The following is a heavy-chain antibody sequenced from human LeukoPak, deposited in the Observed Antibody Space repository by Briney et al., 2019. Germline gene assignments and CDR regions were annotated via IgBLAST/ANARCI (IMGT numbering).Heavy chain of an antibody. D-gene: IGHD5-18*01. CDR2: IIPIPGIA. J-gene: IGHJ4*02. V-gene: IGHV1-69*04. CDR1: GGTFSSYV. CDR3: ARGGSYGIWDY. Sequence: SVNVSCKASGGTFSSYVISWVRQAPGQGLDWMGRIIPIPGIANYAKKLEGRVTITVDKTTSTAYMELSSLRSEGAAVYYWARGGSYGIWDYWGQGTLVTVSS.